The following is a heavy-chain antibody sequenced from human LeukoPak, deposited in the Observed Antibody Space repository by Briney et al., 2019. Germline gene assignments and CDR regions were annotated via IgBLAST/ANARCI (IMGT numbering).Heavy chain of an antibody. CDR2: ISAYNGNT. CDR1: GYTFNSYG. Sequence: GASVNVSRKASGYTFNSYGISWVRQAPGQGLEWMGWISAYNGNTNYAQKLQGRVTMTTDTSTSTAYMELRSLRSHDTAVYSCARGRDASIKVAVADTPLTNFDYWGQGTLVTVSS. V-gene: IGHV1-18*01. J-gene: IGHJ4*02. D-gene: IGHD6-19*01. CDR3: ARGRDASIKVAVADTPLTNFDY.